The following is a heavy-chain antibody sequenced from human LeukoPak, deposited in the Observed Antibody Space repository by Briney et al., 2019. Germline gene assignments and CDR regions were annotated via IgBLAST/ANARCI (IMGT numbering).Heavy chain of an antibody. J-gene: IGHJ5*02. CDR3: AKEGNDFWRKGHWFDP. Sequence: SETLSLTCTVSGRSISSYYWSWIRQPAGKGLEWIGRIYTSGSTNYNPSLKSRVTMSVDTSKNQFSLKLSSVTAADTAVYYCAKEGNDFWRKGHWFDPWGQGTLVTVSS. V-gene: IGHV4-4*07. D-gene: IGHD3-3*01. CDR1: GRSISSYY. CDR2: IYTSGST.